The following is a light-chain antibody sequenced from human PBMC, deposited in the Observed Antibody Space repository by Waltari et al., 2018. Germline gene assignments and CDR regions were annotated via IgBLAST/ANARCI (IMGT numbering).Light chain of an antibody. CDR2: TNK. Sequence: QSVLTQPPSASGTPGQRVTISCSGSSSNIGSNLVNWYPQFPGTAPKLLIYTNKQRRSGVPCLFSGSTSGTSGSLASSGVRSEDEADYFCAAWDDSLNGWVFGGGTKLTVL. CDR1: SSNIGSNL. V-gene: IGLV1-44*01. J-gene: IGLJ3*02. CDR3: AAWDDSLNGWV.